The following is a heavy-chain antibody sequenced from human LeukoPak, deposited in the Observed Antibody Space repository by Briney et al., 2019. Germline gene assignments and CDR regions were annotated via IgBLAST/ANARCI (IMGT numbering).Heavy chain of an antibody. V-gene: IGHV4-30-4*08. CDR3: ARDPHRERGTSNVFDI. CDR1: GGSIGSADFY. D-gene: IGHD1-14*01. J-gene: IGHJ3*02. Sequence: TSETLSLTCTVSGGSIGSADFYWNWVRQPPGKGLESIGSIYYTRTTQYNPSLKSRITISLDMSKNQFSLKLSSVTAADTAVYYCARDPHRERGTSNVFDIWGQGTMVTVSS. CDR2: IYYTRTT.